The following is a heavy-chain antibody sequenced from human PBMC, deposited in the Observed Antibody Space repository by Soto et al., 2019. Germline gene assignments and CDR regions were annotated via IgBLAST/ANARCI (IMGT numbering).Heavy chain of an antibody. Sequence: QVQLVQSGAEVKKPGASVKVSCKASGYTFTSYGISWVRQAPGQGLEWMGWISAYNGNTNYAQKLQGRVTMTTDTATSTAYMVLRSLRSDDTAVYYCASSLLVGYGLEGESDWGQGTLVTVSS. CDR2: ISAYNGNT. D-gene: IGHD5-18*01. CDR3: ASSLLVGYGLEGESD. J-gene: IGHJ4*02. V-gene: IGHV1-18*01. CDR1: GYTFTSYG.